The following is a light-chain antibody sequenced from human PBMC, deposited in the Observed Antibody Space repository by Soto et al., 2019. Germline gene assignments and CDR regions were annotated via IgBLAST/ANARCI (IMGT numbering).Light chain of an antibody. V-gene: IGKV3-15*01. CDR2: GAS. J-gene: IGKJ1*01. CDR1: QSVSSN. CDR3: QQYNNWPRT. Sequence: EIVMTQSPATLSVSPGERATLSCRASQSVSSNLAWYQQKPGQAPRLLIYGASTRATGIPARFSGSGSGTELTLTISSLQSEDFAVYYCQQYNNWPRTIGQGTKVEIK.